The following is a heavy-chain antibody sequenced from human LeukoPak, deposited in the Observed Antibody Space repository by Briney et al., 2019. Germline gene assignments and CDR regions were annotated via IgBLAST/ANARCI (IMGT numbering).Heavy chain of an antibody. V-gene: IGHV1-69*05. D-gene: IGHD5-12*01. CDR1: GGTFSSYA. Sequence: ASVKVSCKASGGTFSSYAISWVRQAPGQGREWRGGIIPIFGTANYAQKFQGRVTITTDESTSTADTELSSARSEDRVLYCLVGVVGGWLRSSLASQFEPWGQGTLVTVSS. J-gene: IGHJ5*02. CDR2: IIPIFGTA. CDR3: VGVVGGWLRSSLASQFEP.